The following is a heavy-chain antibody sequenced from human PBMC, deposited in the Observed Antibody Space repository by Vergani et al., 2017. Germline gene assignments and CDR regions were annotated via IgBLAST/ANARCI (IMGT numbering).Heavy chain of an antibody. J-gene: IGHJ4*02. V-gene: IGHV1-69*11. D-gene: IGHD3-3*01. CDR3: ARNDVWSGDDPGL. Sequence: QVQLVQSGAEVKKPGSSVKVSCKASGGTFSSYAISWVRQAPGQGLEWMGRIIPILGTANYAQKFQGRVTITADESPSPAYMGLSSLRSEDTAVYYCARNDVWSGDDPGLWGQGTLVTVSS. CDR1: GGTFSSYA. CDR2: IIPILGTA.